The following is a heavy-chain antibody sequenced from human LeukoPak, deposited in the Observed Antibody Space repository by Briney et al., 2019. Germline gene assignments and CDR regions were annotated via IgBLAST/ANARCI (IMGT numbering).Heavy chain of an antibody. J-gene: IGHJ3*02. CDR2: IRYDGSNK. V-gene: IGHV3-30*02. D-gene: IGHD3-22*01. Sequence: TGGSLRLXCAASGFTFSSYGMHWVRQAPGKGLEWVAFIRYDGSNKYYADSVKGRFTISRDNSKNTLYLQMNSLRAEDTAVYYCAKSSGYYYGGRDAFDIWGQGTMVTVSS. CDR3: AKSSGYYYGGRDAFDI. CDR1: GFTFSSYG.